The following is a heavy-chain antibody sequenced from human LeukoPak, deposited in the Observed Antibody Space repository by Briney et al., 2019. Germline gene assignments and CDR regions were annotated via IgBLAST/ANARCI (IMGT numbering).Heavy chain of an antibody. CDR2: ISGSAAST. CDR3: ARAPSFDWHFDS. CDR1: GITFSTYA. V-gene: IGHV3-23*01. Sequence: GGSLRLSCAASGITFSTYAMNWVRQAPGKGLEWVSVISGSAASTSYADSVKGRFTISRDNSRNTLYLQMNNLRAEDTATYYCARAPSFDWHFDSWGQGTLVTVSS. J-gene: IGHJ4*02. D-gene: IGHD3-9*01.